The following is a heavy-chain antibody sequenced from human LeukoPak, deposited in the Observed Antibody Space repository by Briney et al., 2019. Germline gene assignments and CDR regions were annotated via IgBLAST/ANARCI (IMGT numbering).Heavy chain of an antibody. Sequence: PSETLSLTCTVSGGSISSSSYYWGWIRQPPGKGLEWIGSIYYSGSTYYNPSLKSRVTISVDTSKNQFSLKLSSVTAADTGVYYCARVVSTSLSYYYYMDVWGKGTTVTVSS. CDR2: IYYSGST. D-gene: IGHD2-2*01. CDR1: GGSISSSSYY. CDR3: ARVVSTSLSYYYYMDV. J-gene: IGHJ6*03. V-gene: IGHV4-39*07.